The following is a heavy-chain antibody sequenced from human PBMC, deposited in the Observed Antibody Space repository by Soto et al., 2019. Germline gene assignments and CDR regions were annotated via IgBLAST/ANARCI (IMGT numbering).Heavy chain of an antibody. J-gene: IGHJ5*02. D-gene: IGHD5-18*01. Sequence: ASVKVSCKVSGYTLTELSMHWVRQAPGKGLEWMGGFDPEDGETIYAQKFQGRVTMTEDTSTDTAYMELSSLRSEDTAVYYCATVHLDTAMAPSWFDPWGQGTLVTVSS. CDR2: FDPEDGET. V-gene: IGHV1-24*01. CDR3: ATVHLDTAMAPSWFDP. CDR1: GYTLTELS.